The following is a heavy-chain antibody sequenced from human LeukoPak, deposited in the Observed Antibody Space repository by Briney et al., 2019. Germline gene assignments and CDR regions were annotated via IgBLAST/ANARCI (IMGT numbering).Heavy chain of an antibody. J-gene: IGHJ5*02. CDR3: ARVVPSALRVGWFDP. Sequence: PSETLSLTCTVSGGSISSYYWSWIRQPPEKGLEWVGYFYYSGSTNYNPSLKSRVTISVDTSKNQFSLKLSAVTAADTAVYYCARVVPSALRVGWFDPWGQGTLVTVS. CDR1: GGSISSYY. V-gene: IGHV4-59*01. D-gene: IGHD2-2*01. CDR2: FYYSGST.